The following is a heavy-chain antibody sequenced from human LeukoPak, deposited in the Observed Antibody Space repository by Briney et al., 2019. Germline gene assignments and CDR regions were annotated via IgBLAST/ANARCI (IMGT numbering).Heavy chain of an antibody. Sequence: GGSLRLSCAASGFTFSSYGMHWVRQAPGKGLEWVAVISYDGSNKYYADSVKGRFTISRDNSKNTLYLQMNSLRAEDTAVYYCARKTDSSGSGDYWGQGTLVTVSS. CDR1: GFTFSSYG. CDR2: ISYDGSNK. J-gene: IGHJ4*02. D-gene: IGHD3-22*01. V-gene: IGHV3-30*03. CDR3: ARKTDSSGSGDY.